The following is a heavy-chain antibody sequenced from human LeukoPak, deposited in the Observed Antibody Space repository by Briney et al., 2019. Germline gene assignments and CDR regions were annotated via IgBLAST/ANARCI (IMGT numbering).Heavy chain of an antibody. V-gene: IGHV3-7*01. CDR1: GYTFTSNW. D-gene: IGHD5-24*01. CDR3: ARGRGWIDP. Sequence: QPGGSLRLSCEASGYTFTSNWMTWFRQAPGKGLEWVANVNEDGSEQNYLDSVKGRFTISRDNAKNSVYLQMNNLRVEETAVYYCARGRGWIDPWGQGTLVTVSS. J-gene: IGHJ5*02. CDR2: VNEDGSEQ.